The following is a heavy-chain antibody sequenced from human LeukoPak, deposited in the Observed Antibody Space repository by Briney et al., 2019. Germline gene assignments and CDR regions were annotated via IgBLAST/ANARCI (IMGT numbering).Heavy chain of an antibody. J-gene: IGHJ4*02. Sequence: GGSLRLSCAASGFTFGSYAMSWVRQAPGKGLEWVSAISGSAGSTYYADSVKGRFTISRDNSKNTLYLQMNSLRAEDTAVYYCAKDWGETYYYDSSGYLEDYWGQGTLVTVSS. CDR2: ISGSAGST. CDR3: AKDWGETYYYDSSGYLEDY. V-gene: IGHV3-23*01. D-gene: IGHD3-22*01. CDR1: GFTFGSYA.